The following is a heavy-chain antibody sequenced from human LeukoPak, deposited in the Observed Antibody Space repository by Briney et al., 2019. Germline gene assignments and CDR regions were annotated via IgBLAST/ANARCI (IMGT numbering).Heavy chain of an antibody. CDR2: IIPIFGTP. J-gene: IGHJ5*02. Sequence: EASVKVSCKASGATFSSFAISWVRQPPGQGLQWMGGIIPIFGTPNYAQKFQGRVTITADESTRTAYMELSSLRSEDTAVYYCARDVRHRYCSSASCYRGWFDPWGQGTLVTVSS. D-gene: IGHD2-2*01. CDR1: GATFSSFA. CDR3: ARDVRHRYCSSASCYRGWFDP. V-gene: IGHV1-69*13.